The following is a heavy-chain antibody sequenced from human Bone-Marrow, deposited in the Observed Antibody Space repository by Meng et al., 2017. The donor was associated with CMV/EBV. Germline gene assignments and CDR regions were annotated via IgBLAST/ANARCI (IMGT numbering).Heavy chain of an antibody. CDR2: IYYSGST. J-gene: IGHJ6*02. V-gene: IGHV4-30-4*08. CDR3: ARDRGSGSYWNYYYGMDV. D-gene: IGHD3-10*01. CDR1: GGSISSGDYY. Sequence: SETLSLTCTVSGGSISSGDYYWSWIRQPPGKGLEWIGYIYYSGSTYYNPSLKSRVTISVDTSKNQFSLKLSSVTAADTDVYYCARDRGSGSYWNYYYGMDVWGQGTTVTVSS.